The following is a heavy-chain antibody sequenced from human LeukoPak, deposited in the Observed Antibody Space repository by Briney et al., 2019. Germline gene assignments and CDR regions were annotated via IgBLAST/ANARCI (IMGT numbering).Heavy chain of an antibody. CDR3: AKEAGCGLDY. V-gene: IGHV3-48*02. Sequence: GGSLRLSCAASGFTFSIDSMNWVRQAPGKGLEWVSYISSSSSSTYYADSVKGRFTISRDNAKNSLYLQMNSLRDEDTAVYYCAKEAGCGLDYWGQGTLVTVSS. D-gene: IGHD2-21*01. CDR2: ISSSSSST. CDR1: GFTFSIDS. J-gene: IGHJ4*02.